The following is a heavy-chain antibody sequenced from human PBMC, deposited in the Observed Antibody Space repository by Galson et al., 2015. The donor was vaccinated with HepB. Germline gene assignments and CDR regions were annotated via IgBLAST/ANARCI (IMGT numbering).Heavy chain of an antibody. J-gene: IGHJ4*02. V-gene: IGHV3-30*18. CDR1: GFTFSSYG. Sequence: SLRLSCAASGFTFSSYGMHWVRQAPGKGLEWVAVISYDGSNKYYADSVKGRFTISRDNSKNTLYLQMNSLRAEDTAVYYCAKDLIDARWFGDFDYWGQGTLVTVSS. CDR2: ISYDGSNK. D-gene: IGHD3-16*01. CDR3: AKDLIDARWFGDFDY.